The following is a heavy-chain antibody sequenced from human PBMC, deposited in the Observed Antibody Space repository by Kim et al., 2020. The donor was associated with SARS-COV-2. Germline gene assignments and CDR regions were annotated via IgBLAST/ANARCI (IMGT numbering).Heavy chain of an antibody. V-gene: IGHV4-59*01. CDR3: ARGYFYGQGSNFDP. D-gene: IGHD3-10*01. J-gene: IGHJ5*02. CDR1: GGSISRNY. Sequence: SETLSLTCSVSGGSISRNYWSWIRQPPGKGLEWIGYIYSSGSTDYNPSLKSRVSLSIDTSNNLVSLKLNTVTAEDTATYYCARGYFYGQGSNFDPWGQGILVTVSS. CDR2: IYSSGST.